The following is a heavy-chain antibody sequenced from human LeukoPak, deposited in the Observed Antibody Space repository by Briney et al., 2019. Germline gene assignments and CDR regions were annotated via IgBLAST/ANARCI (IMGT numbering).Heavy chain of an antibody. CDR2: IWYDGGNK. J-gene: IGHJ4*02. CDR1: EFTFSHYG. CDR3: ARDDYSNSIPFDY. D-gene: IGHD4-11*01. Sequence: PGRSLRLSCAASEFTFSHYGMHWVRRAPGEGLEWVAVIWYDGGNKYYGDSVKGRFTISRDNSQNTLYLQMNSLRAEDTAVYYCARDDYSNSIPFDYWGQGTLVTVSS. V-gene: IGHV3-33*01.